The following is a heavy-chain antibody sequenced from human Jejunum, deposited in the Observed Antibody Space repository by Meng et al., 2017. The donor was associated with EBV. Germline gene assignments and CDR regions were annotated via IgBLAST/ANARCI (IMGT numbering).Heavy chain of an antibody. D-gene: IGHD3-10*01. CDR3: ARGGGRPEY. Sequence: QGQLPGSVPGLEILSLTLSLTGASFSVCKRNFFCRCFRQPPGKGLGGIGYIDFSVSTNYNPSLKSRATISVDTSKTQFSLSLSSVTAADTAVYYCARGGGRPEYWGQGILVTVSS. J-gene: IGHJ4*02. CDR1: SVCKRNFF. CDR2: IDFSVST. V-gene: IGHV4-59*13.